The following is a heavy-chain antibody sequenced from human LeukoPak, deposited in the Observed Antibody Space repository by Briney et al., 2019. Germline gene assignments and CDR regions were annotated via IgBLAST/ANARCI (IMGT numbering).Heavy chain of an antibody. Sequence: SETLSLTCTVPGGSISSYYWSWIRQTPGKGLEWIGYIYYSGSTNYNPSLQSRVTISIDTSKNPFSLKLSSVTAADTAVYYCARVRQDWGSSDAFDIWGQGTMVTVSS. D-gene: IGHD7-27*01. CDR1: GGSISSYY. CDR3: ARVRQDWGSSDAFDI. V-gene: IGHV4-59*01. CDR2: IYYSGST. J-gene: IGHJ3*02.